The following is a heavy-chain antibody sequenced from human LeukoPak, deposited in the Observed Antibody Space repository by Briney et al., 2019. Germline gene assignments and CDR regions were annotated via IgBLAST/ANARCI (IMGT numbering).Heavy chain of an antibody. CDR1: GFTFRSCG. Sequence: GGSLRLSCAASGFTFRSCGMSWVRQAPGRGLEWVSYISSSSGTIYYADSVKGRFTISRDNAKNSLYLQMNSLRAEDTAVYYCARDGRGLGNYFDYWGQGTLVTVSS. J-gene: IGHJ4*02. V-gene: IGHV3-48*01. CDR2: ISSSSGTI. D-gene: IGHD3-10*01. CDR3: ARDGRGLGNYFDY.